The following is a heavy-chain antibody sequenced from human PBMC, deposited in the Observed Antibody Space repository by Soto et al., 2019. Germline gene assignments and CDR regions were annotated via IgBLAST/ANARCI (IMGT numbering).Heavy chain of an antibody. CDR3: ARMESFGASNWFDP. Sequence: SSVRFSCDGSFYPFTNEYLRWVRQAPGQGLEWMGWMNPGSGDTGYAQKFQGIVTRTRDISIATAYMELNSLTSEDTAIYYCARMESFGASNWFDPWGQGTLVTVSS. CDR1: FYPFTNEY. CDR2: MNPGSGDT. V-gene: IGHV1-8*02. D-gene: IGHD1-1*01. J-gene: IGHJ5*02.